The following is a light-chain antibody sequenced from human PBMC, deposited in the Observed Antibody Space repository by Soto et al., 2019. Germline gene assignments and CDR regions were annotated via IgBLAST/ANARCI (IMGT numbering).Light chain of an antibody. J-gene: IGKJ3*01. Sequence: EIVMTQSPPTLSVSPGERAALSCRASQSIRSKLAWYQQKPGQAPRLLIYGASTRATGIPARFSGSGSGTEFTLTISSLQSEDFAVYFCQQYNNWPPVTFGPGTKVDIK. V-gene: IGKV3-15*01. CDR3: QQYNNWPPVT. CDR1: QSIRSK. CDR2: GAS.